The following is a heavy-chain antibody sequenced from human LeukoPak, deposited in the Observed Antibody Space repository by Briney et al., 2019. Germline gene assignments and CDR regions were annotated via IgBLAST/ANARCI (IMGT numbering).Heavy chain of an antibody. CDR1: GFTVSSNS. V-gene: IGHV3-53*01. CDR3: ARRAGAYSHPYDY. Sequence: PGGSLRLSCTVSGFTVSSNSMSWVRQAPGKGLEWVSFIYSGTTHYSDSVKGRFTISRDNSKNTLYLQMNSLRAKDTAVYYCARRAGAYSHPYDYWGQGTLVTVSS. D-gene: IGHD4/OR15-4a*01. CDR2: IYSGTT. J-gene: IGHJ4*02.